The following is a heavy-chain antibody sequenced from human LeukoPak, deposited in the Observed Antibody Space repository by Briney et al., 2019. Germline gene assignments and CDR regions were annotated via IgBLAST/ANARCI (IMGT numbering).Heavy chain of an antibody. CDR1: GGSISSNNW. CDR3: ASQYYYGSGNDY. Sequence: SETLSLTCAVSGGSISSNNWWHWVRQPPGKGLEWIGEINHSGSTNYNPSLKSRVTVSVDTSKNQFSLKLSSVTAADTAVYYCASQYYYGSGNDYWGQGTLVTVSS. CDR2: INHSGST. J-gene: IGHJ4*02. D-gene: IGHD3-10*01. V-gene: IGHV4-4*02.